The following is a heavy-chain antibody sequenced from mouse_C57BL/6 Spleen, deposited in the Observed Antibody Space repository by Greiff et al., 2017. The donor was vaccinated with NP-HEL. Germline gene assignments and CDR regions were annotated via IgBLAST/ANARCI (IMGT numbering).Heavy chain of an antibody. CDR3: ARDYSNYEAMDY. CDR2: ISPNNGGT. CDR1: GYTFTDYY. Sequence: EVQLQQSGPELVKPGASVKISCKASGYTFTDYYMNWVKQSHGKSLEWIGDISPNNGGTSYNQKFKGKATLTVDKSSSTAYMELRSLTSEDSAVYYCARDYSNYEAMDYWGQGTSVTVSS. D-gene: IGHD2-5*01. J-gene: IGHJ4*01. V-gene: IGHV1-26*01.